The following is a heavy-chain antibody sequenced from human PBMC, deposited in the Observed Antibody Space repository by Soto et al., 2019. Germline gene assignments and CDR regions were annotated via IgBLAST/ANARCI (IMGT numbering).Heavy chain of an antibody. CDR2: IYYIGST. J-gene: IGHJ6*02. Sequence: QVQLQESGPGLVKPSQTLSLTCTVSGGSISSGNHFWTWIRQPPGKGLEWIGFIYYIGSTYYNPSLKSRLTISIDTSKNQFSLKLSSVTAADTAVYYCASSSGYYYPSTYGMDVWGQGTTVIVSS. D-gene: IGHD3-22*01. CDR3: ASSSGYYYPSTYGMDV. CDR1: GGSISSGNHF. V-gene: IGHV4-30-4*01.